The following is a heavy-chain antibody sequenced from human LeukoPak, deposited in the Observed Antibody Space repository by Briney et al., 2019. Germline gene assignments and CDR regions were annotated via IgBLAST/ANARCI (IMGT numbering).Heavy chain of an antibody. CDR3: ASRVYGGNGY. J-gene: IGHJ4*02. CDR1: GFTFSSYA. Sequence: GGSLRLSCAASGFTFSSYAMHWVRQAPGKGLEWVAVISYDGSNKYYADSVKGRFTISRDNSKNTLYLQMNSLRAEDTAVYYCASRVYGGNGYWGQGTLVTVSS. D-gene: IGHD4-23*01. CDR2: ISYDGSNK. V-gene: IGHV3-30-3*01.